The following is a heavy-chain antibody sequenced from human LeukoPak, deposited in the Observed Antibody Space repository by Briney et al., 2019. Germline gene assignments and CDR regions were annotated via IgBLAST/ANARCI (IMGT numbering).Heavy chain of an antibody. CDR2: IIPTLGIA. V-gene: IGHV1-69*04. CDR1: GGTFSSYA. CDR3: AGEEERGVTVAGTAFDY. Sequence: SVKVSCKASGGTFSSYAITWVRQAPGQGLEWMGRIIPTLGIANYAQKFQGRVTITADKSTSTAYMELSSLRSEDTAVYYCAGEEERGVTVAGTAFDYWGQGTLVTVSS. D-gene: IGHD6-19*01. J-gene: IGHJ4*02.